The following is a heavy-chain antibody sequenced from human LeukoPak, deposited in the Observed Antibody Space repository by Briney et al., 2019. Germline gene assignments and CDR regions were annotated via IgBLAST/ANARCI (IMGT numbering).Heavy chain of an antibody. D-gene: IGHD4-23*01. CDR3: ARGTTVVTIDR. Sequence: SETLSLTCAVYGGSFSGYYWSWIRQPPGKGLEWIGEINHSGSTNYNPSLKSRVTISVDTSKNQFSLKLSSVTAADTAVYYCARGTTVVTIDRWGQGTLVTVSS. J-gene: IGHJ4*02. V-gene: IGHV4-34*01. CDR2: INHSGST. CDR1: GGSFSGYY.